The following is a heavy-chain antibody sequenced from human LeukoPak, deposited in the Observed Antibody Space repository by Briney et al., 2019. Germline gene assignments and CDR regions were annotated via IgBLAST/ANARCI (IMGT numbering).Heavy chain of an antibody. D-gene: IGHD4-11*01. CDR3: GAIHSGLQSPIYYYYYMDV. J-gene: IGHJ6*03. Sequence: PSETLSLTCTVSGGSISSGGYYWSWIRQHPGKGLEWIGYIYYSGSTYYNPSLKSRVTISVDTSKNQFSLKLSSVTAADTAVYYCGAIHSGLQSPIYYYYYMDVWGKGTTVTVSS. V-gene: IGHV4-31*03. CDR1: GGSISSGGYY. CDR2: IYYSGST.